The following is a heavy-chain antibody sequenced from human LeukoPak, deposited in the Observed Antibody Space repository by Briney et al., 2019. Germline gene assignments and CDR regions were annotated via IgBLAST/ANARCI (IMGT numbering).Heavy chain of an antibody. CDR1: GGSISSGDYY. D-gene: IGHD1-26*01. V-gene: IGHV4-30-4*02. J-gene: IGHJ4*02. CDR3: VRDRELTY. Sequence: SETLSLTCTVSGGSISSGDYYWSWIRQPPGKGLEWIGYIYYSGSTYYNPSLKSRVTISVDTSKNQFSLKLTSVTAADTAVYYCVRDRELTYWGQGTLVTVSS. CDR2: IYYSGST.